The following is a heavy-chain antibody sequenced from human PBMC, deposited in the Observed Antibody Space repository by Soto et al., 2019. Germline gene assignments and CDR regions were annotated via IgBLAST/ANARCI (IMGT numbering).Heavy chain of an antibody. CDR2: ISYSGYT. D-gene: IGHD3-3*01. CDR1: GASISIAAYY. V-gene: IGHV4-31*03. CDR3: ARGPRPSWSGYCFAYLDS. J-gene: IGHJ5*01. Sequence: SETLSLTCTVCGASISIAAYYLSWIRQRPGEGLEWIGFISYSGYTFQNPSLKSRLLLSVATSKNQFSLELSFVTAADTAVYYCARGPRPSWSGYCFAYLDS.